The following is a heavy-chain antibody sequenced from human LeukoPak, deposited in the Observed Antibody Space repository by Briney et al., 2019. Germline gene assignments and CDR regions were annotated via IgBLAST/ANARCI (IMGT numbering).Heavy chain of an antibody. D-gene: IGHD2-15*01. CDR1: GFTFSSYA. CDR2: ISGSGGST. Sequence: GGSLRLSCAASGFTFSSYAMSWVRQAPGKGLEWVSAISGSGGSTYYADSVKGRFTISRDNSKNTPYLQMNSLRAEDTAVYYCAKGRALEVVAAFNYWGQGTVVTVSS. CDR3: AKGRALEVVAAFNY. J-gene: IGHJ4*02. V-gene: IGHV3-23*01.